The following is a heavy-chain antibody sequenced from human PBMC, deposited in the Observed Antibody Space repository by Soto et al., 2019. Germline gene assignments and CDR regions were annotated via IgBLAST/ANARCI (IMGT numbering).Heavy chain of an antibody. CDR2: IIPIFGTA. J-gene: IGHJ4*02. D-gene: IGHD6-19*01. CDR3: VAGNLYSSGWAGSFDY. CDR1: GGTFSSYA. Sequence: QVQLVQSGAEVKKPGSSVKVSCKASGGTFSSYAISWVRQAPGQGLEWMGGIIPIFGTANYAQKFQGRVTITADESTSTAYMELSSLRSEDTAVYYCVAGNLYSSGWAGSFDYWGQGTLVTVSS. V-gene: IGHV1-69*01.